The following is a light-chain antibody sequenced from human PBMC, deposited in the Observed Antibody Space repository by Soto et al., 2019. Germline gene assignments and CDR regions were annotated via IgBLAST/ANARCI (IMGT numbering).Light chain of an antibody. J-gene: IGKJ1*01. CDR1: HGVDISY. V-gene: IGKV3-20*01. Sequence: IVLTQSIGTLSLSPGDGATLSCRASHGVDISYLAWYQQKPGQAPRLLMYGTSNRATGTPDRFSASGSGTDVTLTISELEPEDFALYYCQQFVGSPRTFGQGTTVEIK. CDR2: GTS. CDR3: QQFVGSPRT.